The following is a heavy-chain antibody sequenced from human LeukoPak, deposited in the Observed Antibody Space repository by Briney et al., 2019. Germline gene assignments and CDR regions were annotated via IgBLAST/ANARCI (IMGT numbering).Heavy chain of an antibody. CDR3: ARDGHYYDSSGLYYYYYYMDV. D-gene: IGHD3-22*01. Sequence: SETLSLTCTVSGGSISSYYWSWIRQPAGKGLEWIGRIYTSGSTNYNPSLKSRVTMSVDTSKNQFSLELSSVTAADTAVYYCARDGHYYDSSGLYYYYYYMDVWGKGTTVTVSS. CDR1: GGSISSYY. V-gene: IGHV4-4*07. CDR2: IYTSGST. J-gene: IGHJ6*03.